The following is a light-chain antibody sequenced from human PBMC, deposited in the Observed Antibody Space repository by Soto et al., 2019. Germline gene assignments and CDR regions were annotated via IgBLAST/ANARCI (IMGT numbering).Light chain of an antibody. J-gene: IGLJ1*01. CDR3: SSYTSSSTLDV. CDR2: DVS. Sequence: QSALTQPASVSGSPGQSITISCTGTSSDVGGYNYVSWYQQHPGKAPKLMIYDVSNRPSGVPNRFSGSKSGNTASLTISGLQAEDEADYYCSSYTSSSTLDVFGTGTQLTVL. CDR1: SSDVGGYNY. V-gene: IGLV2-14*01.